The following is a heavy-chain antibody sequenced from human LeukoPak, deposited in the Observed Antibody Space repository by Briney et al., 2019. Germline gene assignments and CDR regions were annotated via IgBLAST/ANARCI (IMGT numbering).Heavy chain of an antibody. CDR2: ISYDGSNK. Sequence: PGGSLRLSCAASGFTFSSYGMHWVRQAPGKGLEWVAVISYDGSNKYYADSVKGRFTISRDNSKNTLYLQMNSLRAEDTAVYYCAKRGRGRDGYNFHYWGQGTLVTVSS. CDR3: AKRGRGRDGYNFHY. CDR1: GFTFSSYG. J-gene: IGHJ4*02. D-gene: IGHD5-24*01. V-gene: IGHV3-30*18.